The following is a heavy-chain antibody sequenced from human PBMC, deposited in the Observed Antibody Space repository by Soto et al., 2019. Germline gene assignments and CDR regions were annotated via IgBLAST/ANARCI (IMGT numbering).Heavy chain of an antibody. J-gene: IGHJ4*02. V-gene: IGHV3-53*01. CDR3: ARGRDSRSIFDY. CDR1: GFTVSSNY. D-gene: IGHD3-22*01. Sequence: PGGSLRLSCGASGFTVSSNYMSWVRQAPGKGLEWVSVIDSGSSTYYADSVKGRFTISRDDSRNTLNLQMDSLRVEDTAVYYCARGRDSRSIFDYWGQGTLVTVS. CDR2: IDSGSST.